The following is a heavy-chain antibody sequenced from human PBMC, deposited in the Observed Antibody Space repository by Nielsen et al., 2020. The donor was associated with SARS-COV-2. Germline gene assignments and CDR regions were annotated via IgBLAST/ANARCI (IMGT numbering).Heavy chain of an antibody. J-gene: IGHJ6*02. CDR2: ISSSSSTI. V-gene: IGHV3-48*01. CDR3: ARDPGIAARLYYYYYYGMDV. CDR1: GFTFSSYN. Sequence: GGSLRLSCAASGFTFSSYNMNWVRQAAGKGLEWVSYISSSSSTIYYADSVKGRFTISRDNAKNSLYLQMNSLRAEDTAVYYCARDPGIAARLYYYYYYGMDVWGQGTTVTVSS. D-gene: IGHD6-6*01.